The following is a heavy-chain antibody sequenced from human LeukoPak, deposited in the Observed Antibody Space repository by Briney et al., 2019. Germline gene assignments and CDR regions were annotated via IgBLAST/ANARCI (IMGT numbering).Heavy chain of an antibody. CDR3: AKHKENYGDSCLDDY. Sequence: GGSLRLSCAASAFTFSNYGMNWVRQAPGKGLEWVSSISSSSSFIYYADSVKGRFTISRDNSKNMLYLQVKSLRAENTAIYYCAKHKENYGDSCLDDYWGQGTLVTVSS. D-gene: IGHD4-17*01. V-gene: IGHV3-21*04. CDR1: AFTFSNYG. J-gene: IGHJ4*02. CDR2: ISSSSSFI.